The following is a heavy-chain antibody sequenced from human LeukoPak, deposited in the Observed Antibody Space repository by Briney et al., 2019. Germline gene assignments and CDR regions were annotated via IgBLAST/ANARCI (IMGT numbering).Heavy chain of an antibody. CDR1: GFTFSRHW. Sequence: GGSLRLSCAASGFTFSRHWMHWVRLAPGKGLVWVSRIYTDGSRTTYADSVKGRFTISRDNTKNTLYLQMNSLRVEDTAVYYCAKGPRQQWPNYYYYYYMDVWGKGTTVTVSS. CDR3: AKGPRQQWPNYYYYYYMDV. J-gene: IGHJ6*03. CDR2: IYTDGSRT. D-gene: IGHD6-19*01. V-gene: IGHV3-74*01.